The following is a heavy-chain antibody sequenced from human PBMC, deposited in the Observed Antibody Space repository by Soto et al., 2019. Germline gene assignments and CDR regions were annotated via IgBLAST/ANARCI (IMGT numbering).Heavy chain of an antibody. J-gene: IGHJ6*02. CDR3: ATQSGYVYYYYGMDV. D-gene: IGHD2-2*01. V-gene: IGHV5-10-1*01. CDR1: GYSFTIYC. Sequence: GESLKISGNCSGYSFTIYCISWVRQMPGKGLEWMGRIDPSDSYTNYSPSFQGHVTISADKSISTAYLQWSSLKASDTAMYYCATQSGYVYYYYGMDVWGQGTTVTVSS. CDR2: IDPSDSYT.